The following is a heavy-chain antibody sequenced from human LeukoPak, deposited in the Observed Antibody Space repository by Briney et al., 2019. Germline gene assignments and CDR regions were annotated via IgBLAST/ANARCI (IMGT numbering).Heavy chain of an antibody. V-gene: IGHV1-18*01. CDR1: GYTSTSYG. D-gene: IGHD2-2*02. CDR3: ARDLARGYCSSTSCYIGGSIDY. CDR2: ISAYNGNT. J-gene: IGHJ4*02. Sequence: ASVKVSCKASGYTSTSYGISWVRQAPGQGLEWMGWISAYNGNTNYAQKLQGRVTMTTDTSTSTAYMELRSLRSDDTAVYYCARDLARGYCSSTSCYIGGSIDYWGQGTLVTVSS.